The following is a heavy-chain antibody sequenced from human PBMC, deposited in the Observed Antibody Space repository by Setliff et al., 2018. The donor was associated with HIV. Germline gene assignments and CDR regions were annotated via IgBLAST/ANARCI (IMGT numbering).Heavy chain of an antibody. CDR1: GDSISSGGYY. Sequence: TSETLSLTCTVSGDSISSGGYYWSWIRQHPGKGLEWIGYIYYRGSTYYNPSLKSRVTISVDTSKDQFSLRLTSRDNAESSMYLQMNNLRAEDTAVYYCAIIRVNGSPYWGQGTPVTVSS. CDR2: IYYRGST. CDR3: QMNNLRAEDTAVYYCAIIRVNGSPY. D-gene: IGHD3-10*01. J-gene: IGHJ4*02. V-gene: IGHV4-31*03.